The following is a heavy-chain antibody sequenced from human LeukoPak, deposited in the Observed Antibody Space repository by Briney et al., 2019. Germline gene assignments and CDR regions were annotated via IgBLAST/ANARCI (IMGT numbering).Heavy chain of an antibody. D-gene: IGHD4-17*01. Sequence: SETLSLTCTVSGGSISSSSYYWGWIRQPPGKGLEWIGTIYFSGSTYYNPSLKSRVTISEDTSKNQFSLKLSSVTAADTAVYYCARRRLRPGIIIDYWGQGTLVTVSS. V-gene: IGHV4-39*01. CDR2: IYFSGST. J-gene: IGHJ4*02. CDR1: GGSISSSSYY. CDR3: ARRRLRPGIIIDY.